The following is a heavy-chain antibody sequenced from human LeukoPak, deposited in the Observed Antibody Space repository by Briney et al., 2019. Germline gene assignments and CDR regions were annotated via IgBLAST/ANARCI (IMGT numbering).Heavy chain of an antibody. CDR2: ISYSGST. J-gene: IGHJ4*02. D-gene: IGHD6-13*01. Sequence: SETLSLTCPVSGGSISNYYYWTWIRQPPGKGLEWIDYISYSGSTNYNPSLKSRVTMSVDTSKNQFSLRLSSVTAADTAVYYCARHGSSYSFDCWGQGTLVTVSS. CDR3: ARHGSSYSFDC. CDR1: GGSISNYY. V-gene: IGHV4-59*08.